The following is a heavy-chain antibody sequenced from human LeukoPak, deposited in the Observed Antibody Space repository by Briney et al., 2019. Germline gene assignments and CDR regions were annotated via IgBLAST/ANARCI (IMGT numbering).Heavy chain of an antibody. J-gene: IGHJ4*02. CDR1: GFIFSNYW. V-gene: IGHV3-7*04. Sequence: GGSLRLSCTASGFIFSNYWMRWVRQAPGKGLEWVANIKQDGSKKHYVDSVKGRFTISRDNAKNSLYLQMNSLRAEDTAVYYCARVQARYYDSSGYSDYWGQGTLVTVSS. CDR2: IKQDGSKK. CDR3: ARVQARYYDSSGYSDY. D-gene: IGHD3-22*01.